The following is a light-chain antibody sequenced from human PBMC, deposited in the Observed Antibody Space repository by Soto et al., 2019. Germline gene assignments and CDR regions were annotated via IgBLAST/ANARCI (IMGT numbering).Light chain of an antibody. J-gene: IGLJ1*01. CDR2: SND. CDR1: SSNIGSYT. V-gene: IGLV1-44*01. Sequence: QSVLTQPPSASGTPGQRVTISCSGSSSNIGSYTVNWYQQLPGMAPKLLIYSNDQRPSGVPDRFSGSKSGTSASLAISGLQSEDEADYSCATWDDSLTGFVFGTGTKVTVL. CDR3: ATWDDSLTGFV.